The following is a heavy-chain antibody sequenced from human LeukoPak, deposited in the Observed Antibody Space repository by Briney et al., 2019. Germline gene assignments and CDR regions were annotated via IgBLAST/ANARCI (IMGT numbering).Heavy chain of an antibody. J-gene: IGHJ4*02. CDR2: IWYDGNNE. Sequence: PGGSLRLPCAASGFTFSTYGMHWVRQAPGKGLEWVALIWYDGNNEYYADSVKGRFTISRDNSKNTLFLQMNSLRAEDTAVYYCARNEMATITINYTFDYWGQGTLVTVSS. CDR1: GFTFSTYG. CDR3: ARNEMATITINYTFDY. V-gene: IGHV3-33*01. D-gene: IGHD5-24*01.